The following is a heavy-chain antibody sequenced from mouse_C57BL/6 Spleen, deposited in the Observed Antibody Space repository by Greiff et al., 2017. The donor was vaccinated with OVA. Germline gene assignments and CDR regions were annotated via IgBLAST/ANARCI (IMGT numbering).Heavy chain of an antibody. CDR3: ARKDYYDYDGGYFDY. D-gene: IGHD2-4*01. CDR2: INPNNGGT. CDR1: GYTFTDYY. V-gene: IGHV1-26*01. J-gene: IGHJ2*01. Sequence: EVQLQQSGPELVKPGASVKISCKASGYTFTDYYMNWVKQSHGKSLEWIGDINPNNGGTSYNQKFKGKATLTVDKSSSTAYMELRSLTSEESAVYYCARKDYYDYDGGYFDYWGQGTTLTVSS.